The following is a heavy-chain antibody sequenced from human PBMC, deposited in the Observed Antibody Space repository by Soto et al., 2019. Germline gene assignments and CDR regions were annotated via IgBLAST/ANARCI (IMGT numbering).Heavy chain of an antibody. Sequence: GGSLRLSCAASGFAFTKYGFHWVRQAPGKGLEWVAGLAHDALNIYYADSVRGRFSISRDNPEQTVYLQMSSLRVEDTAVYYCTRDFFGSWTIDYWGQGILATVSS. D-gene: IGHD2-15*01. CDR1: GFAFTKYG. V-gene: IGHV3-30*03. CDR2: LAHDALNI. J-gene: IGHJ4*02. CDR3: TRDFFGSWTIDY.